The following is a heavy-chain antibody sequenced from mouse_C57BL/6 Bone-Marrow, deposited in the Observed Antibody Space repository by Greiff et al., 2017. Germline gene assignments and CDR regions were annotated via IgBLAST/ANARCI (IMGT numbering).Heavy chain of an antibody. CDR2: IYPGSGST. Sequence: VQLQQPGAELVKPGASVKMSCKASGYTFTSYWITWVKQRPGQGLEWIGDIYPGSGSTNYNEKFKSKATLTVDTSSSTAYMQLSSLTSEDSAVYYCANSGSLSYSGSSRSSDYWGQGTTLTVSS. J-gene: IGHJ2*01. CDR3: ANSGSLSYSGSSRSSDY. CDR1: GYTFTSYW. V-gene: IGHV1-55*01. D-gene: IGHD1-1*01.